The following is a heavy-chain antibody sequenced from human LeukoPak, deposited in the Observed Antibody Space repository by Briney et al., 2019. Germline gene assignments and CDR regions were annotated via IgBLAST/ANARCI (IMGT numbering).Heavy chain of an antibody. CDR1: GYTFTSYY. CDR2: INPSGGST. J-gene: IGHJ4*02. Sequence: ASVKVSCKASGYTFTSYYMHWVRQAPGQGLEWMGIINPSGGSTSYAQKFQGRVTMTRDTSTSTVYMELSSLRSEDTAVYYCVRGERGDGYTSKYKTPDYWGQGTLVTVSS. CDR3: VRGERGDGYTSKYKTPDY. D-gene: IGHD5-24*01. V-gene: IGHV1-46*01.